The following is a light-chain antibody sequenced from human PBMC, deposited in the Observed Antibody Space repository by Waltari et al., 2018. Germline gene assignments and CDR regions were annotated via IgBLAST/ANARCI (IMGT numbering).Light chain of an antibody. CDR1: QSILRTSNNNNY. CDR2: WAF. J-gene: IGKJ5*01. CDR3: QQYHSAPIT. Sequence: DIVMTQSPDSLAVSLGERATIHCRSSQSILRTSNNNNYLAGYQQKPGQPPRLLIYWAFTRAFGVPDRFRGSASGTDFTLTISSLQAEDVAIYYCQQYHSAPITFGQGTRLEIK. V-gene: IGKV4-1*01.